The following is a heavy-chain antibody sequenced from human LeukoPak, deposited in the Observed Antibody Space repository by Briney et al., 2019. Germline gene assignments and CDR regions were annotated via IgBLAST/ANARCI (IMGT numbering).Heavy chain of an antibody. V-gene: IGHV4-39*01. CDR2: IYYSGST. D-gene: IGHD5-12*01. CDR1: GXSISSSSYY. Sequence: NPSETLSLTCTVSGXSISSSSYYWGWIRQPPGKGLDWIGSIYYSGSTYYNPSLKSRVTISVDTSKNQFTLKLSSVTAADTAVYFCARSRSGATTPVNWFDPWGQGTLVTVSS. CDR3: ARSRSGATTPVNWFDP. J-gene: IGHJ5*02.